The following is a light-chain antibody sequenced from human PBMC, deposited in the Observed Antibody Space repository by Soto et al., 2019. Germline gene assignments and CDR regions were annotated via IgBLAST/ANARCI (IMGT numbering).Light chain of an antibody. V-gene: IGKV3-11*01. CDR3: QQRSNWPLT. Sequence: EIVLTQSPATLSLSPGERATLSCMASQSVSSYLAWYQQNPGQAPRLLIYDASNRATGIPARFSGSGSGTAFTLTISSLEPEDFAVYYCQQRSNWPLTFGGGTKVEIK. CDR1: QSVSSY. CDR2: DAS. J-gene: IGKJ4*01.